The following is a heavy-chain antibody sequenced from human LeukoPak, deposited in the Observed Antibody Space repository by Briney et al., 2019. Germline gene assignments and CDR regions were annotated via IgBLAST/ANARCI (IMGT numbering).Heavy chain of an antibody. D-gene: IGHD5-24*01. J-gene: IGHJ3*02. CDR1: GSSIGTYS. Sequence: LETVSLTCTVSGSSIGTYSWSWIRQPPGKGLEWVGYIYTTGSTHYNHSLKTRVTMSLDTSKNQLSLRLSSVTAADAAVFYCARHRAEMATSTDDAFDIWGQGTMVTVSS. CDR3: ARHRAEMATSTDDAFDI. CDR2: IYTTGST. V-gene: IGHV4-4*09.